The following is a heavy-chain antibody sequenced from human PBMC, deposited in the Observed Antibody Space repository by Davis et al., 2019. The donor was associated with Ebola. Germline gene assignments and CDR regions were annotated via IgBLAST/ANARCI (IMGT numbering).Heavy chain of an antibody. J-gene: IGHJ5*02. CDR2: IYPGDSDT. CDR1: GYNFNNLW. D-gene: IGHD2-2*02. Sequence: PGGSLRLSCKVSGYNFNNLWIGWVRQMPGRGLEWMGIIYPGDSDTRYSPSFQGQVTMSADKSISTAYLQWSSLKASDTAMYYCARRENYCSSTSCYSGWFDPWGQGTLVTVSS. V-gene: IGHV5-51*01. CDR3: ARRENYCSSTSCYSGWFDP.